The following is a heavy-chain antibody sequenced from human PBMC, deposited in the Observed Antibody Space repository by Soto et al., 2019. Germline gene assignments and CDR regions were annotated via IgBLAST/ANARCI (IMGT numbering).Heavy chain of an antibody. Sequence: QVQLVESGGGVVQPGRSLRLSCAASGFTFSSYGMHWVRQAPGKGLEWVAVISYDGSNKYYADSVKGRFTISRDNSKSTLYLQMNSLIAEDTAVYYCAKERDIVVVVAPLDFWGQGTLVTVSS. CDR2: ISYDGSNK. D-gene: IGHD2-15*01. CDR3: AKERDIVVVVAPLDF. V-gene: IGHV3-30*18. CDR1: GFTFSSYG. J-gene: IGHJ4*02.